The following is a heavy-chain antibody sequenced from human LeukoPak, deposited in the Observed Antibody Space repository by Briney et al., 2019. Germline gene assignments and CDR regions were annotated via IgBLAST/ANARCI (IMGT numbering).Heavy chain of an antibody. D-gene: IGHD2-15*01. CDR2: ISGSGGST. CDR3: AKSRGYCSGGNCYPFDS. V-gene: IGHV3-23*01. Sequence: PGGTLRLSCVASGFIFSNYGMNWVRQAPGKGLEWVSAISGSGGSTYYADSVKGRFTISRDNSKNTLYLQMNSLRAEDTAVYYCAKSRGYCSGGNCYPFDSWGQGTLVTVSS. J-gene: IGHJ4*02. CDR1: GFIFSNYG.